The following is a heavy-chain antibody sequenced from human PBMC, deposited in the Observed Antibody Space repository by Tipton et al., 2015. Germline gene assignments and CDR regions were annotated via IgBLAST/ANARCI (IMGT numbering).Heavy chain of an antibody. Sequence: TLSLTCSVSGGSINSGGYYWTRVRPHPGKGLEWIGCIYYNGSTYNNPSLKSRVTISQDTSKNQFSLKVSSVTAADTAVYYCARGGYSDHDFDYWGQGTLVTVSS. D-gene: IGHD5-18*01. V-gene: IGHV4-31*03. CDR1: GGSINSGGYY. CDR2: IYYNGST. CDR3: ARGGYSDHDFDY. J-gene: IGHJ4*02.